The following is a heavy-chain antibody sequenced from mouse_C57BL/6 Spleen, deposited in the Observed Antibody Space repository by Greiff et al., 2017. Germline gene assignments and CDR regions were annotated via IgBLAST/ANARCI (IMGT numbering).Heavy chain of an antibody. CDR3: ARPFYGSSFDY. Sequence: DVMLVESGGGLVKPGGSLKLSCAASGFTFSDSGMHWVRQAPEKGLEWVAYISSGSSTIYYEDTVKGRFTISRDNAKNTLFLQMTSLRSEDTAMYYCARPFYGSSFDYWGQGTTLTVSS. CDR1: GFTFSDSG. V-gene: IGHV5-17*01. CDR2: ISSGSSTI. D-gene: IGHD1-1*01. J-gene: IGHJ2*01.